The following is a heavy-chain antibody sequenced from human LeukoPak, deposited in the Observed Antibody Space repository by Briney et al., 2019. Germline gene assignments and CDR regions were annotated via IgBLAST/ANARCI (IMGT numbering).Heavy chain of an antibody. CDR3: ARDPLDTMITPDYYGMDV. Sequence: SAKVSCKASGGTFSSYAISWVRQAPGQGLEWMGGIIPIFGTANYAQKFQGRVTITADESTSTAYMELSSLRSEDTAVYYCARDPLDTMITPDYYGMDVWGQGTTVTVSS. CDR2: IIPIFGTA. J-gene: IGHJ6*02. CDR1: GGTFSSYA. V-gene: IGHV1-69*13. D-gene: IGHD3-22*01.